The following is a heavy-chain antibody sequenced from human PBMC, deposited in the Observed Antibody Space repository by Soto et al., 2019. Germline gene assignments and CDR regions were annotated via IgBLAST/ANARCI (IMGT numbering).Heavy chain of an antibody. CDR1: SGSISSXNW. J-gene: IGHJ3*02. D-gene: IGHD3-16*01. Sequence: QVQLQESGPGLVKPSGSLSLTCTVTSGSISSXNWXXXVRQSPGKGLEWIGEIYHGGSTNYNPSLMNRLTXSXDXXXXXXXXXXXXXXXADTAVYYCAGERGSITVRGPFDIWGQGTLVTVSS. CDR2: IYHGGST. CDR3: AGERGSITVRGPFDI. V-gene: IGHV4-4*02.